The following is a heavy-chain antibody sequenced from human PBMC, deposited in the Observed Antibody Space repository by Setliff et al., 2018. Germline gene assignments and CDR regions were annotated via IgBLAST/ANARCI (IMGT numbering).Heavy chain of an antibody. CDR3: ARAAKYDSSGYYGFWFDP. D-gene: IGHD3-22*01. CDR2: INPSSGGI. J-gene: IGHJ5*02. Sequence: ASVKVSCKASGYSFTNHYIHWVRQAPGQGLEWMGRINPSSGGISYAQKLQGRVIMTRDTSTSTVYMEVSRLRSEDTAVYHCARAAKYDSSGYYGFWFDPWGQGNLVTVSS. V-gene: IGHV1-46*04. CDR1: GYSFTNHY.